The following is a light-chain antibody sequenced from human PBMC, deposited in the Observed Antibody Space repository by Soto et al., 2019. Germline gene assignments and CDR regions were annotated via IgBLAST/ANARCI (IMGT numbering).Light chain of an antibody. CDR3: AASDDSLNGYV. J-gene: IGLJ1*01. Sequence: QSVLTQPPSASGTRGQTVTIACSGSSSNIGSNTVNWYQQLPGTAPKLLIYNDNRRPSGVPDRFSGSKSGTSASLAISGLQSGDEAIYSCAASDDSLNGYVFGTGTKVTVL. V-gene: IGLV1-44*01. CDR1: SSNIGSNT. CDR2: NDN.